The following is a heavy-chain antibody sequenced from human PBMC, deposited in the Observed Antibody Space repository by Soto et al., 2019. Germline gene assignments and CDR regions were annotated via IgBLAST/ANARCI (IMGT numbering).Heavy chain of an antibody. J-gene: IGHJ4*02. CDR2: IWYDGSNK. D-gene: IGHD3-10*01. CDR1: GFTFSSYG. V-gene: IGHV3-33*01. CDR3: ARTSYGSGSYSFDY. Sequence: GGSLRLSCAASGFTFSSYGMHWVRQAPGKGLEWVAVIWYDGSNKYYADSVKGRFTISRDNSKNTLYLQMNSLRAEDTAVYYCARTSYGSGSYSFDYWGQGTLVTVS.